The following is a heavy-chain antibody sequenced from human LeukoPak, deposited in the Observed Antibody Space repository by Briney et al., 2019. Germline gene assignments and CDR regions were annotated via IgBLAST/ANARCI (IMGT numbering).Heavy chain of an antibody. Sequence: SETLSLTCAVYGGSFSGYYWSWIRQPPGKGLEWIGEINHSGGTNYNPSLKSRVTISVDTSKNQFSLKLSSVTAADTAVYYCARGLSDGYVSDYRGQGTLVTVSS. CDR1: GGSFSGYY. CDR3: ARGLSDGYVSDY. CDR2: INHSGGT. D-gene: IGHD5-24*01. V-gene: IGHV4-34*01. J-gene: IGHJ4*02.